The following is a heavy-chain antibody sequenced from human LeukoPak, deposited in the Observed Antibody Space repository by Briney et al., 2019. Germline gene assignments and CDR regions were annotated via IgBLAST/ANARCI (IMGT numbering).Heavy chain of an antibody. V-gene: IGHV3-74*01. CDR1: GFTFSSYW. CDR3: ARESVFYGSGTYYNLRDAFDI. CDR2: INSDGSTT. J-gene: IGHJ3*02. D-gene: IGHD3-10*01. Sequence: GRSLRLSCAASGFTFSSYWMHWVRQAPGKGLVWVSHINSDGSTTTYADSVRGRFTISRDNAKNTLYLQMNSLRAEDTAVYYCARESVFYGSGTYYNLRDAFDIWGQGTMVTVSS.